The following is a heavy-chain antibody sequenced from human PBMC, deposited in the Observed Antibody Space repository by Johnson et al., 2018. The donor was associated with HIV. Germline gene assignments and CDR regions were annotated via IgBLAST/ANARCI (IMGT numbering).Heavy chain of an antibody. CDR3: ARDAGSSSSWGAIDI. Sequence: QVQLVESGGGVVQPGRSLRLSCAASGFTFSSYAMHWVRQAPGKGLEWVAVISYDGSNKYYADSVKGRFTISRDNSKNTLYLQMNSLRAEDTAVYYCARDAGSSSSWGAIDIWGQGTMVTVSS. D-gene: IGHD6-6*01. CDR1: GFTFSSYA. V-gene: IGHV3-30-3*01. J-gene: IGHJ3*02. CDR2: ISYDGSNK.